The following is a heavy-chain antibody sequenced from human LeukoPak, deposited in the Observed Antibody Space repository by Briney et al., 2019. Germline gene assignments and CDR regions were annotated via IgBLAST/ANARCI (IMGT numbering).Heavy chain of an antibody. CDR2: IIPIFGTA. Sequence: ASVKVSCKASGGTFSSYAISWVRQAPGQGLEWMGGIIPIFGTANYAQKFQGRVTMTRNTSISTAYMELSSLRSDDTAVYYCARLETGFYYMDVWGKGTTVTVSS. V-gene: IGHV1-69*05. J-gene: IGHJ6*03. CDR3: ARLETGFYYMDV. CDR1: GGTFSSYA.